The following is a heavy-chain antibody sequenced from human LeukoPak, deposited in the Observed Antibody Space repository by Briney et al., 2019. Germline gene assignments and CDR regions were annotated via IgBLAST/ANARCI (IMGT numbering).Heavy chain of an antibody. Sequence: ASVKVSCKASGYTFTSYGISWVRQAPGQGLEWMGWISAYNGNTNYAQKLQGRVTMTTDTSTSTAYMELRSLRSDDTAVYYCARAGRYCSSTSCYGNWGRGTLVTVSS. CDR3: ARAGRYCSSTSCYGN. CDR2: ISAYNGNT. V-gene: IGHV1-18*01. J-gene: IGHJ4*02. CDR1: GYTFTSYG. D-gene: IGHD2-2*01.